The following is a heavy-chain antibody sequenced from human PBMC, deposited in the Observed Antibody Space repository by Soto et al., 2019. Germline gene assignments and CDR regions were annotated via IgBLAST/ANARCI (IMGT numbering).Heavy chain of an antibody. CDR3: ARDFEY. Sequence: EVQLVESGGGLVQPGGSLRLSCEASGFTFSTFWMHWVRQAPGKGLVWVSRINSDGSSTYYADSVKGRVTISRDNAKNTRYLHLSSLRPEDTAVYYCARDFEYWGQGTLVTVSS. CDR1: GFTFSTFW. J-gene: IGHJ4*02. V-gene: IGHV3-74*01. CDR2: INSDGSST.